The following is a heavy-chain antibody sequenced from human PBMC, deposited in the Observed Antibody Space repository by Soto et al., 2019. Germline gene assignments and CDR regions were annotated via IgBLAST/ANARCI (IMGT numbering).Heavy chain of an antibody. V-gene: IGHV1-69*02. J-gene: IGHJ4*02. Sequence: QVQLVQSGAEVKKPGSSVKVSCKASGDTFNFYTISWVRQAPGQGLEWMGRIIPMLGMSNYAQKFQDRVTIIQNKSTSTAYMQLSSLRSEDTAIYYCATSYGSGSRPFDYWGQGTLVTVSS. CDR1: GDTFNFYT. CDR2: IIPMLGMS. CDR3: ATSYGSGSRPFDY. D-gene: IGHD3-10*01.